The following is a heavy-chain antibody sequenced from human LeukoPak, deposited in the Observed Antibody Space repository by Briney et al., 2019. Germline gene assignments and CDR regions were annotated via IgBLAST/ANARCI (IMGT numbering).Heavy chain of an antibody. CDR3: GDEGGYGGGF. V-gene: IGHV3-48*03. D-gene: IGHD5-18*01. Sequence: GGSLRLSCAASGFTFSSYEMNWVRQAPGKGLEWVSYISSSGSTTYYAYSVKGRFTISRDNAKNSLYLQMTSLRAEDRVVDCCGDEGGYGGGFGGQGTLVTVSS. CDR2: ISSSGSTT. CDR1: GFTFSSYE. J-gene: IGHJ4*02.